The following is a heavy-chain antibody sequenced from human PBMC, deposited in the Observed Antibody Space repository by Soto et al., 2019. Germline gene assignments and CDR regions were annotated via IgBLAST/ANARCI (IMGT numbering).Heavy chain of an antibody. CDR2: ISGSGVST. D-gene: IGHD3-10*01. CDR3: AREGYYGSGSYPYYYCGMDV. V-gene: IGHV3-23*01. Sequence: GGSLRLSCAASGFTFSSYAMSWVRQAPGKGLEWVSAISGSGVSTYYADSVKGRFTISRDNSKNTLYLQMNSLRDEDTAVYYCAREGYYGSGSYPYYYCGMDVWGQGTTVTVSS. J-gene: IGHJ6*02. CDR1: GFTFSSYA.